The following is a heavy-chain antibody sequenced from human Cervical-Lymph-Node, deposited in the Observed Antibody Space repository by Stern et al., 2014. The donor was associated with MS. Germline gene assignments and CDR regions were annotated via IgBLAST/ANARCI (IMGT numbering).Heavy chain of an antibody. CDR2: VYYSGIT. CDR1: GGSITNRDY. D-gene: IGHD4-11*01. V-gene: IGHV4-39*02. Sequence: QVQLQESGPGLVKPSETLSLTCTVSGGSITNRDYWGWIRQSPGKGLEWIGSVYYSGITYYRPSLKSRATISLDPSKTHFPLNLTSVTATDTAVYFCARGVTAVTNYVPNWCFDLWGRGTLVTISS. J-gene: IGHJ2*01. CDR3: ARGVTAVTNYVPNWCFDL.